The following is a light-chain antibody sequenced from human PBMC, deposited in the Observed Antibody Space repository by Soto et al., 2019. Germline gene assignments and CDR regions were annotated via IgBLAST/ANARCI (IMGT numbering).Light chain of an antibody. CDR1: SSNIGRNT. J-gene: IGLJ2*01. Sequence: QSVLTQPPSASGTPGQRVTISCAGSSSNIGRNTVNWYHQLPGAAPKLLIYNNYQRPSGVPDRFSGSKSGTSASLAISGLQSEDEADYYCAAWDDNLNGHVVFGGGTKLTVL. CDR3: AAWDDNLNGHVV. CDR2: NNY. V-gene: IGLV1-44*01.